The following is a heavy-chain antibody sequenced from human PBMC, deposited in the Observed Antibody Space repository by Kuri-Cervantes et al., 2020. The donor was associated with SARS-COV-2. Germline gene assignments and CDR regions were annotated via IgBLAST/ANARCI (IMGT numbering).Heavy chain of an antibody. V-gene: IGHV4-59*01. J-gene: IGHJ4*02. CDR3: ARVGSGTYYSMASDY. CDR2: IYYSGST. Sequence: SETLSLTCTVSGGSISSYYWSWIRQPPGKGLEWNGYIYYSGSTNYNPSLKSRVTISVDTSKNQFSLKLSSVTAADTAVYYCARVGSGTYYSMASDYWGQGTLVTVSS. D-gene: IGHD1-26*01. CDR1: GGSISSYY.